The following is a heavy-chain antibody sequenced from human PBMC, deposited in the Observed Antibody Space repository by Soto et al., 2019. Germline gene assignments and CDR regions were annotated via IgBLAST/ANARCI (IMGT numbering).Heavy chain of an antibody. CDR1: GGTFSSYT. D-gene: IGHD3-10*01. J-gene: IGHJ5*02. CDR3: ARDLNGSGSYFLGWFDP. V-gene: IGHV1-69*04. CDR2: IIPILGIA. Sequence: QVQLMQSGAEVKKSGSSVKVSCKASGGTFSSYTISWVRQAPGEGLEWMGRIIPILGIANYAQKFQGRVTITADKSTSTAYMELSSLRSEDTAVYYCARDLNGSGSYFLGWFDPWGQGTLVTVSS.